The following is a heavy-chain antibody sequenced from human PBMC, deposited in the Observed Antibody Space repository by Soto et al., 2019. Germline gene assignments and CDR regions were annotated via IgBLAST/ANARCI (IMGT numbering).Heavy chain of an antibody. Sequence: QLQLQESGPGLVKPSETLSLTCTVSGGSISSSSFHWGWIRQPPGKGLEWIGSIYYSGSTYYSPSLMSRVPISVDTSKNQFSLKLSSVTAADTAVYYWARRERAAGTDWWFDPWGQGTLVTVSS. J-gene: IGHJ5*02. CDR3: ARRERAAGTDWWFDP. D-gene: IGHD6-13*01. CDR2: IYYSGST. CDR1: GGSISSSSFH. V-gene: IGHV4-39*01.